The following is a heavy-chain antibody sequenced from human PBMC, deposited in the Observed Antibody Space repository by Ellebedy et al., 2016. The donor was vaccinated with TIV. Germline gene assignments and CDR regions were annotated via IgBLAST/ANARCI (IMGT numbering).Heavy chain of an antibody. CDR1: GGSISSGEYY. V-gene: IGHV4-30-4*01. D-gene: IGHD3-3*01. Sequence: MPSETLSLTCTVSGGSISSGEYYWSWVRQYPGKGLEWIGYIYHRGYTHYNPSLKSRSTISPDTSKNQFSLTLTSVTAADTAVYYCARADFWSGYYLFWGQGTLVTVSS. CDR2: IYHRGYT. CDR3: ARADFWSGYYLF. J-gene: IGHJ1*01.